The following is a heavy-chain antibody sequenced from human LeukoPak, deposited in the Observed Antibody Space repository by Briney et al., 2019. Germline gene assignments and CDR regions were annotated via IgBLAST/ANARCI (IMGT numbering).Heavy chain of an antibody. J-gene: IGHJ4*02. CDR1: GFTFSNAW. V-gene: IGHV3-15*01. CDR3: TTDLGYFDN. Sequence: GGSLRLSCAASGFTFSNAWMSWVRQAPGKGLVWVGRVKSKIDGGTTDYAAPVKGRFTISRDDSKSTLYLQMNSLKTEDTAVYYCTTDLGYFDNWGQGTLVTVSS. CDR2: VKSKIDGGTT.